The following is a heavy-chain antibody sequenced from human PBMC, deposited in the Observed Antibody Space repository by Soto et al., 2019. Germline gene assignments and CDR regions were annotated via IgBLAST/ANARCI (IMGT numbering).Heavy chain of an antibody. Sequence: QVQLQESGPGLVKPSQTLSLTCTVSGGSISSDAYYWSWIRQYPGKGLEWIGYIYRSGSTYYNPSLKSRLTISVDTSQKQFSLKLSSVTAADTAVYYCARVYGTYWYFDLWGRGTLVTVSS. CDR1: GGSISSDAYY. V-gene: IGHV4-31*03. CDR3: ARVYGTYWYFDL. J-gene: IGHJ2*01. CDR2: IYRSGST. D-gene: IGHD4-17*01.